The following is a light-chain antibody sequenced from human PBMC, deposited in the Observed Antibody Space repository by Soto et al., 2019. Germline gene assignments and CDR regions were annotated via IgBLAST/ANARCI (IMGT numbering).Light chain of an antibody. J-gene: IGKJ1*01. V-gene: IGKV3-15*01. CDR2: DAS. Sequence: ETMMTQSPDTLSVSLGERATLSCRASQSLRRSLAWYQQKPGQAPRLLIYDASTRATGIPARFSGSGSGTDFTLTISGLQSEDFAVYYCQQYNNWPQTFGQGTKVEIK. CDR3: QQYNNWPQT. CDR1: QSLRRS.